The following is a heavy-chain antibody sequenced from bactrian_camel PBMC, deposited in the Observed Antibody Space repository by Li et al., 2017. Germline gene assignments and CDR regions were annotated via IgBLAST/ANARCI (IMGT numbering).Heavy chain of an antibody. CDR1: GDGYSSTQ. V-gene: IGHV3S53*01. D-gene: IGHD1*01. CDR2: IDDVGSI. CDR3: ATARGFRDPPRTCDFKS. J-gene: IGHJ6*01. Sequence: QLVESGGGSAQTGGSLRLSCVASGDGYSSTQLMAWFRQAPGKEREGVAVIDDVGSINYADSVRGRFAISRDNPKKKIVYLQMDNLKPEDTSIYYCATARGFRDPPRTCDFKSWGQGTQVTVS.